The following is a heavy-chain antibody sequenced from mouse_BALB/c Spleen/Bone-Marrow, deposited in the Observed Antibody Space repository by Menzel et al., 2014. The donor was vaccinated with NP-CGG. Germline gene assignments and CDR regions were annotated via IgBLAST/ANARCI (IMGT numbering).Heavy chain of an antibody. V-gene: IGHV4-1*02. Sequence: VPLPDSGCVLVQPGGSLKFSCAASGFDFSRYWMSWVRQAPGKGLEWIGEINPDSSTINYAPSLKYKFIISRDNAKNTLYLQMNKVRSEDTALYYCASMVYDGYFAYWGQGTTLTVSS. CDR2: INPDSSTI. CDR3: ASMVYDGYFAY. J-gene: IGHJ2*01. D-gene: IGHD2-2*01. CDR1: GFDFSRYW.